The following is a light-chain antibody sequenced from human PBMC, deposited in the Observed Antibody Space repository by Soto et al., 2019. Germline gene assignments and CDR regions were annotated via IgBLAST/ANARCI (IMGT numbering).Light chain of an antibody. CDR3: YSYAGRNIWV. Sequence: QSALAQPPSASGSPGQSVTISCTGSGSDIGAYKFVSWYQQHPGKAPKLMIFGFTERPSGVPDRFSGSKSGNTASLTVSGLQADDEAIYYCYSYAGRNIWVFGGGTKVTVL. V-gene: IGLV2-8*01. CDR1: GSDIGAYKF. J-gene: IGLJ3*02. CDR2: GFT.